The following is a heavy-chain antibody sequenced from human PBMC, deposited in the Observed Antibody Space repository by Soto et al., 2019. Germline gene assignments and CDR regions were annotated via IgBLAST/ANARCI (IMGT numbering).Heavy chain of an antibody. Sequence: SETLSLNCTFSGSAISSSPYYWGWIRQPPGKGLEWIGSIYYTGRTYYSPSLKSRVTISVDSSKNQFSLKLSSVTAADTAVYYCARNVFGSATTSFDCWGQGTLVTVSS. CDR2: IYYTGRT. CDR3: ARNVFGSATTSFDC. CDR1: GSAISSSPYY. J-gene: IGHJ4*02. D-gene: IGHD6-19*01. V-gene: IGHV4-39*01.